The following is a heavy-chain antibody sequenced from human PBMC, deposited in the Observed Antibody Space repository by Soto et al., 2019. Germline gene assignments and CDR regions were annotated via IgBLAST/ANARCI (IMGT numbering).Heavy chain of an antibody. J-gene: IGHJ5*02. CDR1: GYTFTSYA. D-gene: IGHD6-13*01. CDR2: INAGNGNT. V-gene: IGHV1-3*01. CDR3: ARWAIAAAGTNWFDP. Sequence: ASVKVSCKASGYTFTSYAMHWVRQAPGQRLEWMGWINAGNGNTKYSQKFQGRVTITRDTSASTAYMELSSLRSEDTAVYYCARWAIAAAGTNWFDPWGQGTLVTVSS.